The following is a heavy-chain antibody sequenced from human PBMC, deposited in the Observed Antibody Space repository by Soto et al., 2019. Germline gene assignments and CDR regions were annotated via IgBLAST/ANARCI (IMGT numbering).Heavy chain of an antibody. Sequence: QLQLQESGPGLVKPSETLSLTCTVSGGSISSSSYYWGWIRQPPGKGLEWIGSIYYSGSTYYNAYHKSRVTRSVDTSKNQFSLKLSSVTAADTAVYYRARHAVHNSGFTDYWGQGTLVTVSS. D-gene: IGHD6-19*01. CDR3: ARHAVHNSGFTDY. CDR2: IYYSGST. J-gene: IGHJ4*02. V-gene: IGHV4-39*01. CDR1: GGSISSSSYY.